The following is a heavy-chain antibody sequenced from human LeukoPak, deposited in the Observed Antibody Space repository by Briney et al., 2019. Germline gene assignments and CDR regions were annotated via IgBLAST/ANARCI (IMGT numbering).Heavy chain of an antibody. CDR1: GGSFSGYY. V-gene: IGHV4-34*01. Sequence: SETLSLTCAVYGGSFSGYYWSWIRQPPGKGLEWIGSIYHSGSTYYNPSLKSRVTISVDTSKNHFSLKLTSVTAADTAVYYCARIETYSSGWYDAFFDYWGQGTLVTVSS. J-gene: IGHJ4*02. D-gene: IGHD6-19*01. CDR3: ARIETYSSGWYDAFFDY. CDR2: IYHSGST.